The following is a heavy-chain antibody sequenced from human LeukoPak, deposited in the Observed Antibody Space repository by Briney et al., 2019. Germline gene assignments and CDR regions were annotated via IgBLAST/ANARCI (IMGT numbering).Heavy chain of an antibody. V-gene: IGHV4-38-2*02. CDR2: IYHSGST. Sequence: SETLSLTCTVSGYSISSGYYWGWIRQPPGKGLEWIGSIYHSGSTYYNPSLKSRVTISVDTSKNQFSLKLNSVTAADTAVYYCARVREDPWNSAPHAFDIWGQGTMVTVSS. CDR1: GYSISSGYY. CDR3: ARVREDPWNSAPHAFDI. J-gene: IGHJ3*02. D-gene: IGHD1-1*01.